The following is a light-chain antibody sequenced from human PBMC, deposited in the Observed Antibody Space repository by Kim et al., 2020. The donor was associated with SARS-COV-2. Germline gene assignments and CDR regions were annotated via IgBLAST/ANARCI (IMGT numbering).Light chain of an antibody. Sequence: EIVLTQSPGTLSLSPGERATLSCMASQSVSSSYLAWYQQKPGQAPRHLIYGASSRATGIPDRFSGSGSGTDFTLTISRLGPEDFAVYYCQQYGSSPYTFGQGTKLEI. CDR1: QSVSSSY. V-gene: IGKV3-20*01. CDR2: GAS. J-gene: IGKJ2*01. CDR3: QQYGSSPYT.